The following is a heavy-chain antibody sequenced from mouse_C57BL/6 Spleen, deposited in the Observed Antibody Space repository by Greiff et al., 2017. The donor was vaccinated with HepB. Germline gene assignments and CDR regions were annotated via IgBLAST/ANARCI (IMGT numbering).Heavy chain of an antibody. CDR2: IYPRSGNT. CDR1: GYTFTSYG. J-gene: IGHJ3*01. Sequence: VQLQQSGAELARPGASVKLSCKASGYTFTSYGISWVKQRTGQGLEWIGEIYPRSGNTYYNEKFKGKATLTADKSSSTAYMELRSLTSEDSAVYFCASLAYWGQGTLVTVSA. CDR3: ASLAY. V-gene: IGHV1-81*01.